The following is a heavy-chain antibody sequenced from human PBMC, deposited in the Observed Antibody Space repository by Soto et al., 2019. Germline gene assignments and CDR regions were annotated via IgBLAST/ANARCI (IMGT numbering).Heavy chain of an antibody. CDR3: ERRGSSSLNWFAP. CDR1: GHSFSNYW. Sequence: PGGSLKISCQGSGHSFSNYWVPWVRQTPGKGLEWMGIIYPGDSDTIYSPSFQGQVSISADNSISTAYMQWSSLKASDTAMYYCERRGSSSLNWFAPWGQGTLVTVSS. J-gene: IGHJ5*02. CDR2: IYPGDSDT. V-gene: IGHV5-51*01. D-gene: IGHD2-15*01.